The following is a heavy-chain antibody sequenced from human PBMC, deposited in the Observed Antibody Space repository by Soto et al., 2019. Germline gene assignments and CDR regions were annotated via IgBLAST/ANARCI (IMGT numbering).Heavy chain of an antibody. V-gene: IGHV3-74*01. Sequence: EVQLVESGGGLVQPGGSLRLSCATSGFTFSDYWIHWVRQAPGKGLVWVSRINGDGSSTDYVDSVKGRFTISRDNAENTVDLRMNSLTAEETAGYYCARGILGKDGMDVWGHGTTITVSS. J-gene: IGHJ6*02. CDR2: INGDGSST. CDR3: ARGILGKDGMDV. D-gene: IGHD7-27*01. CDR1: GFTFSDYW.